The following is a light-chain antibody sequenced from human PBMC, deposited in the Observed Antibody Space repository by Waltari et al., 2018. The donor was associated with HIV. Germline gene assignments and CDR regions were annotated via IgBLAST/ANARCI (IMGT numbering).Light chain of an antibody. CDR1: QNILDISNNKNY. CDR3: QQHFSTPWT. J-gene: IGKJ1*01. Sequence: DIVMTQSPDSLAVSVGERATINCKSSQNILDISNNKNYLTWYQQKPGQSPKLLIYWASTRESGVPDRFRGSGSGTDFTLTISSRQAEDVAVYYCQQHFSTPWTFGQGTKVGIK. V-gene: IGKV4-1*01. CDR2: WAS.